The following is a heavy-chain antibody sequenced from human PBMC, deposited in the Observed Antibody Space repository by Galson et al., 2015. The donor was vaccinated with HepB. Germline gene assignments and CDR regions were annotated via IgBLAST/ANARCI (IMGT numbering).Heavy chain of an antibody. J-gene: IGHJ6*03. CDR2: INPNSGGT. CDR3: ARDLVEVQGVIPEGGYYYYYMDV. D-gene: IGHD3-10*01. V-gene: IGHV1-2*06. Sequence: SVKVSCKASGYTFTGYYMHWVRQAPGQGLEWMGRINPNSGGTNYAQKFQGRVTMTRDTSISTAYMELSRLRSDDTAVYYCARDLVEVQGVIPEGGYYYYYMDVWGKGTTVTVSS. CDR1: GYTFTGYY.